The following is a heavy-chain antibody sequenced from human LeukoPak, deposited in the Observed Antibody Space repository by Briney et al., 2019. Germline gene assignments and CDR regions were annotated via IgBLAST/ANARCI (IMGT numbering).Heavy chain of an antibody. CDR3: ARAGWIITSGIDY. CDR2: VYHTGST. V-gene: IGHV4-38-2*01. D-gene: IGHD3-10*01. J-gene: IGHJ4*02. Sequence: PSETLSLTCAVSGHSISRGYYWALIRQPPGKGLEWIGTVYHTGSTYYNPSLDSRVTISVDTSKNEFSLNLKSVTAADTAVYYCARAGWIITSGIDYWGQGALVTVSS. CDR1: GHSISRGYY.